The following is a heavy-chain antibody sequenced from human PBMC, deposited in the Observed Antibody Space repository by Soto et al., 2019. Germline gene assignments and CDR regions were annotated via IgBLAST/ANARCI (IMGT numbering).Heavy chain of an antibody. D-gene: IGHD3-22*01. CDR1: GGPISSYY. CDR2: IYYSGST. Sequence: SATLCLTYTVSGGPISSYYWSLILQPPGKGLEWIGYIYYSGSTNYNPSLKSRVTISVDTSKNQFSLKLSSVTAADTAVYHCAATWAGDNQVQSSGYYYFDVWGHGTLVTVS. J-gene: IGHJ4*01. V-gene: IGHV4-59*08. CDR3: AATWAGDNQVQSSGYYYFDV.